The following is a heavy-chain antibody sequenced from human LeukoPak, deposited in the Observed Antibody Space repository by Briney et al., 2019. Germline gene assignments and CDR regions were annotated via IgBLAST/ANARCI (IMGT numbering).Heavy chain of an antibody. V-gene: IGHV1-2*02. J-gene: IGHJ4*02. CDR3: ARALYGVRYFDY. D-gene: IGHD4-17*01. Sequence: ASVKVSCKASGYTFTGYYIHWVRQAPGQGLEWMGWINPNSGGTNYAQKFQGRVTMTRDTSISTAYMELSRLRSDDTAVYYCARALYGVRYFDYWGQGTLVTVSS. CDR1: GYTFTGYY. CDR2: INPNSGGT.